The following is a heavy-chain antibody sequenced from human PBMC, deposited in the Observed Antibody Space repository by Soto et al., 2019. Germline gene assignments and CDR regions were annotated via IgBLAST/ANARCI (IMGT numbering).Heavy chain of an antibody. CDR3: ARFTRDGYNYYFDY. CDR1: GGSISSYY. V-gene: IGHV4-59*01. D-gene: IGHD5-12*01. CDR2: IYYSGST. J-gene: IGHJ4*02. Sequence: TSETLSLTCTVSGGSISSYYWSWIRQPPGKGLEWIGYIYYSGSTNYNPSLKSRVTISVDTSKNQFSLKLSSVTAADTAVYYCARFTRDGYNYYFDYWGQGTLVTVSS.